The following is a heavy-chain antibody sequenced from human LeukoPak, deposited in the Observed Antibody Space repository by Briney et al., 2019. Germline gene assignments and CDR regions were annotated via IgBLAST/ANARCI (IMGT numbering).Heavy chain of an antibody. CDR1: GFTFDDYA. D-gene: IGHD6-13*01. V-gene: IGHV3-9*01. CDR2: ISWNSGSI. J-gene: IGHJ4*02. Sequence: GGSLRLSCAASGFTFDDYAMHWVRQAPGKGLEWVSGISWNSGSIGYADSVKGRFTISRDNAKNSLYLQMNSLRAEGTALYYCAPRLWGIAAAGTGESDYWGQGTLVTVSS. CDR3: APRLWGIAAAGTGESDY.